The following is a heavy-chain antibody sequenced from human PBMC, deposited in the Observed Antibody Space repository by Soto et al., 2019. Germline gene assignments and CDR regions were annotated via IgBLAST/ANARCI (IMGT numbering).Heavy chain of an antibody. CDR3: AKDSNKYSSSLRGRYFDY. V-gene: IGHV3-23*01. Sequence: EVQLLESGGGLVQRGGSLRLSCAASGFPFSSYVMAWVRQAPGKGLEWVSGISGAGSNTFYAASVKGRVTTSRDNSKNTLFLQMNSLGAEDTAVYYCAKDSNKYSSSLRGRYFDYWGQGMGVTVSS. J-gene: IGHJ4*02. D-gene: IGHD4-4*01. CDR1: GFPFSSYV. CDR2: ISGAGSNT.